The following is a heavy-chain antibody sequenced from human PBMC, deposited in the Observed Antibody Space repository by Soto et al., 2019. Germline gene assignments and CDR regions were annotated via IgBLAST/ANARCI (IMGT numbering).Heavy chain of an antibody. Sequence: SXTLSLTCAISVYSVSSNTAAWNWISSSPSRGLEWLGRTYYRSNWRHDYAVSVKSRITVNPDTSKNHFSLQLNSVTPDDTAVYYCARGVAVSGFELWGQGTLVTVSS. CDR3: ARGVAVSGFEL. J-gene: IGHJ4*02. V-gene: IGHV6-1*01. CDR1: VYSVSSNTAA. CDR2: TYYRSNWRH. D-gene: IGHD6-19*01.